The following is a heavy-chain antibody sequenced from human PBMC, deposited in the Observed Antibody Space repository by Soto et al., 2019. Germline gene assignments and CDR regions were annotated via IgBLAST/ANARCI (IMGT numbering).Heavy chain of an antibody. CDR3: ARAFRQWLVFPHDAFDI. CDR2: ISTYNANT. CDR1: GYTFASHD. D-gene: IGHD6-19*01. V-gene: IGHV1-18*01. Sequence: ASVKVSCKASGYTFASHDISWVRQAPGQGLEWMGWISTYNANTNYAQKIQGRVTMTTDTFTSTAYMELRSLRSDDTAVYYCARAFRQWLVFPHDAFDIWGQGTMVTVSS. J-gene: IGHJ3*02.